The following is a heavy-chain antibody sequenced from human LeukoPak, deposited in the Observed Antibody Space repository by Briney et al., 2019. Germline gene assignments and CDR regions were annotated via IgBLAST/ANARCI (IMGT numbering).Heavy chain of an antibody. CDR2: MNPDSGST. CDR1: GFTFSSYD. D-gene: IGHD5-18*01. V-gene: IGHV1-8*01. CDR3: ARGRRGSSYVWLERYQYYHMDV. Sequence: ASVKVSCKASGFTFSSYDINWVRQATGQGLEWMGWMNPDSGSTGYVQKFQGRVTMTRNTSPSTAYMELSSLRSEGTAVYFCARGRRGSSYVWLERYQYYHMDVWGKGPTVTVSS. J-gene: IGHJ6*03.